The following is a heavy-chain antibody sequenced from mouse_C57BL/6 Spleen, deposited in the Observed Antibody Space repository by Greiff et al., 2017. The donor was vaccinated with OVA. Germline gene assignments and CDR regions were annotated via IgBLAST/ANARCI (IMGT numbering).Heavy chain of an antibody. CDR3: TRWGIYYGNYGFAY. V-gene: IGHV1-15*01. D-gene: IGHD2-1*01. CDR1: GYTFTDYE. Sequence: VQRVESGAELVRPGASVTLSCKASGYTFTDYEMHWVKQTPVHGLEWIGAIDPETGGTAYNQKFKGKAILTADKSSSTAYMELRSLTSEDSAVYYCTRWGIYYGNYGFAYWGQGTLVTVSA. CDR2: IDPETGGT. J-gene: IGHJ3*01.